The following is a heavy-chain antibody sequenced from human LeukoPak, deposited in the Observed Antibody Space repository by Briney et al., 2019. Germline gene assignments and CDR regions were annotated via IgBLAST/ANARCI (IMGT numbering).Heavy chain of an antibody. D-gene: IGHD3-22*01. CDR3: AKDEGYDSSENNFDY. J-gene: IGHJ4*02. V-gene: IGHV3-23*01. CDR1: GFTFSSYA. CDR2: ISGSGGNT. Sequence: GGSLRLSCAAPGFTFSSYAMSWVRQAPGKGLEWVSAISGSGGNTYYADSVKGRFTISRDNSRNTLYLQMNSLRAEDTAVYYCAKDEGYDSSENNFDYWGQGTLVTVSS.